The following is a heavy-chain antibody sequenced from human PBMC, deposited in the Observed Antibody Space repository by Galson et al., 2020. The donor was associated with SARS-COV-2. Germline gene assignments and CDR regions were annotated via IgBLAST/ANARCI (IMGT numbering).Heavy chain of an antibody. CDR1: RFTFSSYA. CDR2: ISYDGSNK. V-gene: IGHV3-30*04. J-gene: IGHJ6*02. CDR3: ARDKYSSSWRGGYYYDYGMDV. D-gene: IGHD6-13*01. Sequence: TGGSLRLSCAASRFTFSSYAMHWVRQAPGKGLEWVAVISYDGSNKNYADSVKGRFTISRDNSKNTLYLQMNSLRAEDTAVYYCARDKYSSSWRGGYYYDYGMDVWGQGTTVAVSS.